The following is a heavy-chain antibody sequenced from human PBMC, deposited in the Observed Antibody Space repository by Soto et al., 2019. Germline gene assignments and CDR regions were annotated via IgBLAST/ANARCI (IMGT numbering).Heavy chain of an antibody. Sequence: GESLKISCMGSGYKVSTWHNFTSYWIAWVRQMPGKGLECMGIIYPGDSDTRYSPSFQGQVTISADKSISTAYLQWSSLKASDTAMYYCARTAAAGKYYYGMDVWGQGTTVTVSS. J-gene: IGHJ6*02. CDR2: IYPGDSDT. CDR1: GYKVSTWHNFTSYW. V-gene: IGHV5-51*01. CDR3: ARTAAAGKYYYGMDV. D-gene: IGHD6-13*01.